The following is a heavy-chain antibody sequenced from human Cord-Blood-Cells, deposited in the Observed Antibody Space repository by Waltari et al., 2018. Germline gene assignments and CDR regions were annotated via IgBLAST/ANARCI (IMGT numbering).Heavy chain of an antibody. CDR2: INPNSGGT. J-gene: IGHJ6*02. CDR3: ARDRLTYYYYYGMDV. V-gene: IGHV1-2*04. D-gene: IGHD3-22*01. Sequence: VKKPGASVKVSCKASGYTFTGYYMHWVRQAPGQGLEWMGWINPNSGGTNYAQKFQGWVTMTRDTSISTTYMELSRLRSDDTAVYYCARDRLTYYYYYGMDVWGQGTTVTVSS. CDR1: GYTFTGYY.